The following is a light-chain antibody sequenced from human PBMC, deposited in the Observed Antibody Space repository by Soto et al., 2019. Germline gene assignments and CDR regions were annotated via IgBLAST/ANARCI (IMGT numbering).Light chain of an antibody. CDR3: SSYKNSDTVI. J-gene: IGLJ2*01. Sequence: QSALTQPASVSGSPGQSITISCTGTSSDVGGYRSVSWYQHHPGKAPELMIYDVNLRPSGVSNRFSGSKSGNTASLTISGLQAEDEADYYCSSYKNSDTVIFGGGTKLTVL. V-gene: IGLV2-14*01. CDR2: DVN. CDR1: SSDVGGYRS.